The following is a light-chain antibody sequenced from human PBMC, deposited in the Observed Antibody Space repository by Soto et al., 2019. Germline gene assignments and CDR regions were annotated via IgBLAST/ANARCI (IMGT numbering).Light chain of an antibody. CDR1: QSVSSN. Sequence: EIVMTQSPATLSVSAGERATLSCRASQSVSSNLAWYQQKPGQAPRLLIFEASTGATGIPARFSGSGSGTEFSLTISSLQSEDFAVYYCQQYNNWPRTFGQGTKVEIK. CDR3: QQYNNWPRT. CDR2: EAS. J-gene: IGKJ1*01. V-gene: IGKV3D-15*01.